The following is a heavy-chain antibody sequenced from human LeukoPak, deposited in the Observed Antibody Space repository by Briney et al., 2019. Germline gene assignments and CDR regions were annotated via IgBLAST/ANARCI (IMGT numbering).Heavy chain of an antibody. CDR1: GYTFTSYD. Sequence: GASVKVSCKASGYTFTSYDINWVRQATGQGLEWMGWMNPNSGNTGYAQKFQGRVTITRNTSISTAYMELSSLRSDDTAVYYCASGYDSSGYVDYWGQGTLVTVSS. J-gene: IGHJ4*02. D-gene: IGHD3-22*01. V-gene: IGHV1-8*03. CDR2: MNPNSGNT. CDR3: ASGYDSSGYVDY.